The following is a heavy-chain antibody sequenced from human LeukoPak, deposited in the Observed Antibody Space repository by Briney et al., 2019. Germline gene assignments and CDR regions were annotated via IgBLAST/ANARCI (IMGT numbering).Heavy chain of an antibody. CDR1: EFTFSSYE. V-gene: IGHV3-48*03. CDR2: ISSSGSAI. D-gene: IGHD1-26*01. CDR3: ARSSGSYLDY. Sequence: GGSLRLSCAASEFTFSSYEMNWVRQAPGKGLEWVSYISSSGSAIHYADSVKGRFTISRDSAKNSLYLQMNSLRADDTAVYYCARSSGSYLDYWGQGTLVTVSS. J-gene: IGHJ4*02.